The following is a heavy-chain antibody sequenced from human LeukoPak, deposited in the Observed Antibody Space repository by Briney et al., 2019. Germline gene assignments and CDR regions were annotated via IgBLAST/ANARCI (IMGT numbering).Heavy chain of an antibody. CDR1: GFTFSNFA. J-gene: IGHJ4*02. D-gene: IGHD2-8*01. CDR2: IKPDGSAK. CDR3: ARNILTSDGL. Sequence: GGSLRLSCEASGFTFSNFALTWVRQAPGKGLDWVATIKPDGSAKYYADSVKDRFTISRDNAKNSLYLQMNSLRVEDTAMYYCARNILTSDGLWGQGTLVTVSS. V-gene: IGHV3-7*01.